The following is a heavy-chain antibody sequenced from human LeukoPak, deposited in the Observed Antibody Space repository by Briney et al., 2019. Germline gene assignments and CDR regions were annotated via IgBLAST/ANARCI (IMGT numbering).Heavy chain of an antibody. J-gene: IGHJ4*02. CDR2: INHSGST. CDR1: GGSFSGYY. CDR3: ARGLVVRSSYFDY. D-gene: IGHD2-8*02. V-gene: IGHV4-34*01. Sequence: SETLSLTCAVYGGSFSGYYWSWIRQPPGKGLEWIGEINHSGSTNYNPSLKSRVTISVDTSKNQFSLKLSSVTAADTAVYYCARGLVVRSSYFDYWGQGTLVTVSS.